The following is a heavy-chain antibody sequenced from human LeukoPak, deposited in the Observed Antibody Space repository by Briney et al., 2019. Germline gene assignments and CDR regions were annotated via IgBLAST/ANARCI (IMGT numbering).Heavy chain of an antibody. V-gene: IGHV3-30-3*01. D-gene: IGHD3-22*01. CDR3: ARDEGDSSSTRFDY. CDR1: GFTFSSYA. J-gene: IGHJ4*02. Sequence: GGSLRLSCAVSGFTFSSYAMHWVRQAPGKGLEWVAVISYDGSNKYYADSVKGRFTISRDNSKNTLYLQMNSLRAEDTAVYYCARDEGDSSSTRFDYWGQGTLVTVSS. CDR2: ISYDGSNK.